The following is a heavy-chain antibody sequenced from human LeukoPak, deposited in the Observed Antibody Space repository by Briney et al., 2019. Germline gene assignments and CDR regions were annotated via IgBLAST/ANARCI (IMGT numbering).Heavy chain of an antibody. Sequence: HPGGSLRLSCAASGFTFSSSAMSWVRQAPGKGLEWVSSISAGGISTYYADSVKGRFTISRDNSKNTLYLQMNSLRGDDIGVYYCAKSFDFSNGHSPILTPFDSWGQGTLVSVSS. V-gene: IGHV3-23*01. D-gene: IGHD3-3*01. CDR2: ISAGGIST. CDR3: AKSFDFSNGHSPILTPFDS. CDR1: GFTFSSSA. J-gene: IGHJ4*02.